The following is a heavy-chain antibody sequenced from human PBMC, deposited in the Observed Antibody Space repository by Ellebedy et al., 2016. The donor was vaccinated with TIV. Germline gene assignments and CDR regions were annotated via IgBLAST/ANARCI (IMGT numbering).Heavy chain of an antibody. Sequence: GGSLRLXXAASGLTFSSYALTWVRQAPGKGLEWVRSIRSKDYGGTTAYAAPVKGRFTMPRDDSKTIAYLQMNNLKDEDTALYYCVCRGGPGATDAFDIWGRGTMVTVSS. J-gene: IGHJ3*02. CDR3: VCRGGPGATDAFDI. D-gene: IGHD4/OR15-4a*01. V-gene: IGHV3-49*04. CDR2: IRSKDYGGTT. CDR1: GLTFSSYA.